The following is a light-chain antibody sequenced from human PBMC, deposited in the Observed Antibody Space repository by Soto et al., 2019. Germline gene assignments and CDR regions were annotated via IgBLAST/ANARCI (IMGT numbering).Light chain of an antibody. CDR2: GAS. CDR3: QQYNNWPHS. Sequence: EIVMTQSPATLSLSPGQRATLSCRASQSVSSNLAWYQQILGQAPRLLISGASTRATGIPARFTGSGSGTEFTLTISSLQSEDFAFYYCQQYNNWPHSFGQGTKVDIK. CDR1: QSVSSN. V-gene: IGKV3-15*01. J-gene: IGKJ2*01.